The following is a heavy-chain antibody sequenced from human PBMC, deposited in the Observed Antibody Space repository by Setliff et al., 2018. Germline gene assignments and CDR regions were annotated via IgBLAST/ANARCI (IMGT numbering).Heavy chain of an antibody. J-gene: IGHJ3*02. CDR1: GDSFSGYF. CDR3: ARDLDYQYYYDSSGRDAFDI. CDR2: IDQSGST. V-gene: IGHV4-34*09. Sequence: PSETLSLTCAVYGDSFSGYFWTWIRQPPGKGLEWIGDIDQSGSTYYNPSLKSRVTISVDTSQNQFSLRLSSVTAADTAVYYCARDLDYQYYYDSSGRDAFDIWGQGTMVTVSS. D-gene: IGHD3-22*01.